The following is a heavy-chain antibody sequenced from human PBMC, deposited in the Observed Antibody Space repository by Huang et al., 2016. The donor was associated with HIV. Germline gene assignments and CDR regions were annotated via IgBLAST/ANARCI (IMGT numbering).Heavy chain of an antibody. J-gene: IGHJ4*02. D-gene: IGHD5-12*01. Sequence: EVQLVESGGGLVQPGGSLRLSCAASGFGFSSYWMSWVRQAPGKGLEWLANIKQDESGRYYGVSVKCRFTISRDNAKNSLYLQMSSLRVEDSAVYYCATMRGFNLLDSWGQGTLVTVSS. V-gene: IGHV3-7*01. CDR3: ATMRGFNLLDS. CDR1: GFGFSSYW. CDR2: IKQDESGR.